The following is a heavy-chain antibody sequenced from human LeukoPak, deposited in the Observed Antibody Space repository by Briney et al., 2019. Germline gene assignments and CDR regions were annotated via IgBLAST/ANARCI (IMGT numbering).Heavy chain of an antibody. CDR1: GFTFSSYS. Sequence: GGSLRLSCAASGFTFSSYSMNWVRQAPGKGLEWVSYISSSSSTIYYADSVKGRFTISRDNAKNSLYLQMNSLRAEDTAVYYCASGALYFDFWSGYYYWGQGALVSVSS. V-gene: IGHV3-48*01. CDR3: ASGALYFDFWSGYYY. CDR2: ISSSSSTI. D-gene: IGHD3-3*01. J-gene: IGHJ4*02.